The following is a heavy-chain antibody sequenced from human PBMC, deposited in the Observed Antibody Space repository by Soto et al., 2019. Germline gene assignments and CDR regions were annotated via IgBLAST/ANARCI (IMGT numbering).Heavy chain of an antibody. V-gene: IGHV4-4*07. CDR1: GGSISSDY. D-gene: IGHD6-13*01. Sequence: SETLSLTCTVSGGSISSDYWSWIRQPAGKGLEWIGRIYISENTHYNPSLRSRVSMSLDTSRNQLSLNLSSVTAADTAVYYCARGVGRSSWTSFDSWGQGTLVTVSS. CDR3: ARGVGRSSWTSFDS. CDR2: IYISENT. J-gene: IGHJ4*02.